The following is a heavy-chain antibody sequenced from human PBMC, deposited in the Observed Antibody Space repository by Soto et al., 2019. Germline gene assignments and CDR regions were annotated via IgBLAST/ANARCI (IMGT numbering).Heavy chain of an antibody. J-gene: IGHJ4*02. V-gene: IGHV3-7*03. CDR1: GFTFIDFL. D-gene: IGHD3-9*01. CDR2: IKTDGSEE. CDR3: VRESGYDVLTGYQHFDY. Sequence: GGSLRLSCAASGFTFIDFLMTWVRQATGKGLEWVAFIKTDGSEEYYVDSVKGRFSISRDNAKNLLFLQMNNLRDEDTAVYYCVRESGYDVLTGYQHFDYWGQGTLVTVSS.